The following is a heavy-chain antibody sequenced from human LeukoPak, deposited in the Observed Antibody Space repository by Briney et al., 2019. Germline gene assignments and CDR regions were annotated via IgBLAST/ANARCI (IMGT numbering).Heavy chain of an antibody. Sequence: SVKVSCKASGGTFSSYAISWVRQAPGQGLEWMGGIIPIFGTANYAQKFQGRVTITADESTSTAYMELSSLRSEDTAVYYCARGVYSSSWLTGRQYNWFDPWGQGTLVTVSS. V-gene: IGHV1-69*13. CDR2: IIPIFGTA. J-gene: IGHJ5*02. CDR3: ARGVYSSSWLTGRQYNWFDP. D-gene: IGHD6-13*01. CDR1: GGTFSSYA.